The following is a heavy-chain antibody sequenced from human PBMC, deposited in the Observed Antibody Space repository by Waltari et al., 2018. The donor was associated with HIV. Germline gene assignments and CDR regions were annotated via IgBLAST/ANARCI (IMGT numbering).Heavy chain of an antibody. CDR3: ARGRGGGGSSGNWFDP. CDR2: IYYSGST. CDR1: GGSISHYF. V-gene: IGHV4-59*01. D-gene: IGHD2-15*01. J-gene: IGHJ5*02. Sequence: QVQLQESGPGQMKPSENLSLTCTVPGGSISHYFWTWIRQPPGKGLAWLGYIYYSGSTNYNPSLKSRVTISVDTSKSQFSLKLSSVTAADTAVYYCARGRGGGGSSGNWFDPWGQGTLVTVSS.